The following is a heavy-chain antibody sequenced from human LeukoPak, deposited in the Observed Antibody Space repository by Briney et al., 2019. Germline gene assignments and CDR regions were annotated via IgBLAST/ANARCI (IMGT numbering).Heavy chain of an antibody. J-gene: IGHJ4*02. CDR2: MDPKSGEA. Sequence: ASVRVSCKASGYTFTDYYMHWVRQAPGQGLEWMGWMDPKSGEANHAQKFQGRVIMTRDTSINTAYMELSRLRSDDTAVYYCALEVYYSDNSAFDYWGQGTLVTVSS. CDR1: GYTFTDYY. D-gene: IGHD3-22*01. V-gene: IGHV1-2*02. CDR3: ALEVYYSDNSAFDY.